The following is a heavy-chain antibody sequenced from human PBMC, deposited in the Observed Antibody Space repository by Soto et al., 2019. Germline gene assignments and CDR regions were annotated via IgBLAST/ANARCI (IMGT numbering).Heavy chain of an antibody. D-gene: IGHD2-15*01. CDR1: GFSFSTYA. CDR3: ARDLGVALATLTLDY. V-gene: IGHV3-23*01. CDR2: ISGSGDST. J-gene: IGHJ4*02. Sequence: GGSLRLSCAASGFSFSTYAMTWVRQAPGKGLEWVSGISGSGDSTYYPDSVKGRFTISRDDAKNSLYLQMNSLRAEDTGVYYCARDLGVALATLTLDYWGQGTLVTVSS.